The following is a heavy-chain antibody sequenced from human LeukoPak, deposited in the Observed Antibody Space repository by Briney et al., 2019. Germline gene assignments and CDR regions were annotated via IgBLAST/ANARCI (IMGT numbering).Heavy chain of an antibody. CDR3: ASCEQEV. CDR2: INHSGST. Sequence: PSETLSLTCAVYGGSFSGYYWSWIRQPPGKGLEWIGEINHSGSTNYNPSLTSRVTISLDTTKNQFSLKLSSVTAADTAVYDWASCEQEVWGKGTTVTVSS. V-gene: IGHV4-34*01. CDR1: GGSFSGYY. J-gene: IGHJ6*04. D-gene: IGHD1/OR15-1a*01.